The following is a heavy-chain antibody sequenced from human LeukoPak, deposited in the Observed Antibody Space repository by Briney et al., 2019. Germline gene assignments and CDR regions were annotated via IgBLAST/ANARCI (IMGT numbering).Heavy chain of an antibody. V-gene: IGHV3-21*01. CDR2: ITTRNNI. Sequence: GGSLRLSCAASGFTFSSYSMNWVREARGKGLEWVSSITTRNNIFYADSVKGRFTISRDNALNSLYLQMNSLRADDTAVYYCATDPGSGDYWGQGTLVTVSS. CDR1: GFTFSSYS. CDR3: ATDPGSGDY. D-gene: IGHD6-19*01. J-gene: IGHJ4*02.